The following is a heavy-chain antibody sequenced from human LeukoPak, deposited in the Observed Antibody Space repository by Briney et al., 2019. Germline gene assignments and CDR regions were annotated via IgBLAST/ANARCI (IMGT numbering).Heavy chain of an antibody. CDR3: AKLWWEPNDY. CDR2: ISYDGSNK. V-gene: IGHV3-30*18. CDR1: GFTFSSYG. J-gene: IGHJ4*02. D-gene: IGHD2-21*01. Sequence: PGRSLRLSCAASGFTFSSYGMHWVRQAPGKGLEWVAVISYDGSNKYYADSVKGRFTISRDNSKNTLYLQMNSLRAEDTAVYYCAKLWWEPNDYWGQGTLVTVSS.